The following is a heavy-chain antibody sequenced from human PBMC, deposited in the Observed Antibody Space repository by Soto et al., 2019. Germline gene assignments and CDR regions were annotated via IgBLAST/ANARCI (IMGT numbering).Heavy chain of an antibody. CDR3: ARVLYSGYDVGPAIPPYYHYYGMDV. V-gene: IGHV1-46*03. CDR1: GYTFTSYY. J-gene: IGHJ6*02. CDR2: INPSGGST. D-gene: IGHD5-12*01. Sequence: ASVKVSCKASGYTFTSYYMHWVRQAPGQGLEWMGIINPSGGSTSYAQKFQGRVTMTRDTSTSTVYMELSSLRCEDTAVYYCARVLYSGYDVGPAIPPYYHYYGMDVWGQGTTVTVTS.